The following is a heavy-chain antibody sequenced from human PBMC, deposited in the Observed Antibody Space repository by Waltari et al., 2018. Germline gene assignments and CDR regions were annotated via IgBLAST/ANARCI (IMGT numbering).Heavy chain of an antibody. CDR1: DGSINSDNYY. D-gene: IGHD6-13*01. J-gene: IGHJ6*02. CDR2: IYYSGRT. V-gene: IGHV4-61*02. Sequence: QVQLQESGPGLVKPSQTLSLTCTVSDGSINSDNYYWSWIRQPAGKGLEWIGRIYYSGRTNYNPTLKSRRTMSIDTSRSQFSLQLSSVTAADTAVYYCVRGYVSSWYRPFGMDVWGQGTTVTVSS. CDR3: VRGYVSSWYRPFGMDV.